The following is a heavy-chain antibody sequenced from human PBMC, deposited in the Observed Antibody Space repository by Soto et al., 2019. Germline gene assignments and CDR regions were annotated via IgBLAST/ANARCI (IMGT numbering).Heavy chain of an antibody. CDR1: GFTFSSYW. CDR2: INSAGSST. V-gene: IGHV3-74*01. Sequence: GGSLRLSCAASGFTFSSYWMHWVRQAPGKGLVWVSRINSAGSSTSYADSVKGRFTISRDNAKNTLYLQMNSLRAEDTAVYYCARGSGSYSYDAFDIWGQGTMVTVSS. J-gene: IGHJ3*02. D-gene: IGHD1-26*01. CDR3: ARGSGSYSYDAFDI.